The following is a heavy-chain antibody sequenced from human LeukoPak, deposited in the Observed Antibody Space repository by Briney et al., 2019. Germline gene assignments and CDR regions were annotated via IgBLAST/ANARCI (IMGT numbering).Heavy chain of an antibody. Sequence: GESLKISCKGSGYTFTSYWIAWVRQMPGKGLEWMGIIFPADSDTRYSPSFQGQVTISADKSISTAYLQWSSLKASDTAMYYCTRVYGYYVDYWGQGTLVIVSS. CDR2: IFPADSDT. CDR1: GYTFTSYW. CDR3: TRVYGYYVDY. J-gene: IGHJ4*02. D-gene: IGHD3-10*01. V-gene: IGHV5-51*01.